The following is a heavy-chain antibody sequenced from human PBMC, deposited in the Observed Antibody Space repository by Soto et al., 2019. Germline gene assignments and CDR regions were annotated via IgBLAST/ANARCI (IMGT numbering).Heavy chain of an antibody. CDR2: ISYDGSNK. Sequence: GGSLRLSCAASGFTFSSYAMHWVRQAPGKGLEWVAVISYDGSNKYYADSVKGRFTISRDNSKNTLYLQMNGLRAEDTAVYYCARDDGVWDAFDIWGQGTMVTVSS. J-gene: IGHJ3*02. D-gene: IGHD3-16*01. CDR3: ARDDGVWDAFDI. CDR1: GFTFSSYA. V-gene: IGHV3-30-3*01.